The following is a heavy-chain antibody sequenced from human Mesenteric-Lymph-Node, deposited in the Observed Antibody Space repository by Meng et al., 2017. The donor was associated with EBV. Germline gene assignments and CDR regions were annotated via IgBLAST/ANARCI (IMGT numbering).Heavy chain of an antibody. D-gene: IGHD3-10*01. CDR1: GFSLTTSGVG. J-gene: IGHJ4*02. CDR3: ARVLLRGVILL. V-gene: IGHV2-5*02. CDR2: IYWDDDK. Sequence: QITLKDSGPTLVKPRQTLTLTCNFSGFSLTTSGVGVGWIRQPPGKALEWLALIYWDDDKRYNPSLKTRLTITKDTSKNQVVLTMTNMDPVDTATYYCARVLLRGVILLWGQGTLVTVSS.